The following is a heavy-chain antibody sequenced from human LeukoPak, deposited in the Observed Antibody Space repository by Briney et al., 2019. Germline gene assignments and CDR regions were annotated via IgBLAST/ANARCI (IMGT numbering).Heavy chain of an antibody. V-gene: IGHV2-5*02. D-gene: IGHD4/OR15-4a*01. CDR1: GFSFTSGGEG. Sequence: ESGPTLVKPTQTLTLTCSFSGFSFTSGGEGVAWIRQPPGKAPEWLALIYWDDDKRFRPSLQNRLTVSKDTSKNQVVLSMTKMDPLDTGTYYCAHTRHGATPTRLDFWGQGILVVVS. J-gene: IGHJ4*02. CDR2: IYWDDDK. CDR3: AHTRHGATPTRLDF.